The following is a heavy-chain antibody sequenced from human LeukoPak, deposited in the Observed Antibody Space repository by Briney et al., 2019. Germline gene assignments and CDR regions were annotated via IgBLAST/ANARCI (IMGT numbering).Heavy chain of an antibody. V-gene: IGHV3-7*01. Sequence: GGSLRLSCAASGFTFSSYWMSWVRQAPGKGLEWVANIKQDGSEKYYVDSVKGRFTTSRDNAKNSLYLQMNSLRAEDTAVYYCARNLQQWLVYGDAFDIWGQGTMVTVSS. D-gene: IGHD6-19*01. CDR1: GFTFSSYW. CDR3: ARNLQQWLVYGDAFDI. J-gene: IGHJ3*02. CDR2: IKQDGSEK.